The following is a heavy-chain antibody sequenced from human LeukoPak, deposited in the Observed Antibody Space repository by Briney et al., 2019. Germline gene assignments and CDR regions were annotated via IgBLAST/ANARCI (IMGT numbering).Heavy chain of an antibody. V-gene: IGHV4-4*07. Sequence: SETLSLTCTVSGGSISSYYWSWIRQPAGKGLEWIGRIYTSGSTNYNPSLKSRVTMSVDTSKSQFSLKLSSVTAADTAVYYCARDSAYSSSYDYWGQGTLVTVSS. CDR3: ARDSAYSSSYDY. CDR2: IYTSGST. CDR1: GGSISSYY. D-gene: IGHD6-6*01. J-gene: IGHJ4*02.